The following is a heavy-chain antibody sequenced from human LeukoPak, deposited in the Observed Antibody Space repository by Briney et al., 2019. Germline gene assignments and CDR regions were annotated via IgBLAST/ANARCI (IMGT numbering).Heavy chain of an antibody. CDR2: IYYSGYT. CDR1: GGSISSSSYY. D-gene: IGHD6-13*01. CDR3: ARIWKQLGVDY. Sequence: SETLSLTCTVSGGSISSSSYYWGWIRQPPGKGLEWIGSIYYSGYTYYNPSLKSRVTMSVVTSKNQFSLRLSSVTAADTAVYYCARIWKQLGVDYWGQGALVTVSS. J-gene: IGHJ4*02. V-gene: IGHV4-39*07.